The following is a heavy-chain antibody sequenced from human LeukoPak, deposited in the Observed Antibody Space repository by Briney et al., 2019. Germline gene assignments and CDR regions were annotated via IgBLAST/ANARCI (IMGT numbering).Heavy chain of an antibody. Sequence: GGSLRLSCAASGFTFSGSAMHWVRQASGKGLEWVGRIRSKANSYATAYAASVKGRFTISRDDSKNTAYLQMNSLKTEDTAVYYCTSLRGRLDPWGQGTLVTVSS. CDR2: IRSKANSYAT. CDR1: GFTFSGSA. V-gene: IGHV3-73*01. J-gene: IGHJ5*02. CDR3: TSLRGRLDP. D-gene: IGHD3-10*01.